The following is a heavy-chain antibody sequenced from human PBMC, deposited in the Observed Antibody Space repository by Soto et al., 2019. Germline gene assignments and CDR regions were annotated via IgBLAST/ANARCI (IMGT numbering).Heavy chain of an antibody. CDR2: ISAYNGNT. CDR3: ARDGKYYYDSSGYVADY. V-gene: IGHV1-18*01. J-gene: IGHJ4*02. Sequence: ASVKVSCKASGYTFTSYGISWVRQAPGQGLEWMGWISAYNGNTNYAQKLQGRVTMTTDTSTSTAYMELRSLRSDDTAVYYCARDGKYYYDSSGYVADYWGQGTLVTVSS. CDR1: GYTFTSYG. D-gene: IGHD3-22*01.